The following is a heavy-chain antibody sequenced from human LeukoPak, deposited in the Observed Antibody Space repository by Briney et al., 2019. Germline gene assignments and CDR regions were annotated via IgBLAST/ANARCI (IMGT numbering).Heavy chain of an antibody. Sequence: GGSLRLSCVASGFNFKDYNMSWIRQAPGEGLEWVAYISSSGSTIYYADSVKGRFTISRDNAKNSLYLQMNSLRAEDTAVYYCARGYYDSCGYLRDWGQGTLVAVSS. CDR3: ARGYYDSCGYLRD. CDR2: ISSSGSTI. J-gene: IGHJ4*02. V-gene: IGHV3-11*01. D-gene: IGHD3-22*01. CDR1: GFNFKDYN.